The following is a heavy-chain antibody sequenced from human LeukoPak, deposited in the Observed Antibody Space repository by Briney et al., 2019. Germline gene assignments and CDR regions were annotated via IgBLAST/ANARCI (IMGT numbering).Heavy chain of an antibody. CDR1: GFTFSSYA. Sequence: GGSLRLSCAASGFTFSSYAMSWVRQAPGKGLEWVSAISGSGGSTYYADSVKGRFTISRDNAKNSLYLQMNSLRAEDTAVYYCARDKHGDYGYDYWGQGTLVTVSS. J-gene: IGHJ4*02. V-gene: IGHV3-23*01. CDR2: ISGSGGST. D-gene: IGHD4-17*01. CDR3: ARDKHGDYGYDY.